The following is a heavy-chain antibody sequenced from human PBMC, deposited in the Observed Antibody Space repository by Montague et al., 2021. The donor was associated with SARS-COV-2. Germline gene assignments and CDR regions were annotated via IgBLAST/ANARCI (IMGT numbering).Heavy chain of an antibody. J-gene: IGHJ6*03. V-gene: IGHV3-21*01. D-gene: IGHD3-16*01. CDR1: GFTFSGYS. CDR2: ISSSSSYI. CDR3: ARVPRIRFMGNYYYYMDV. Sequence: SLRLSCAASGFTFSGYSMNWVRQAPGKGLEWVSSISSSSSYIYYADSVKGRFTISRDNAKNSLYLQMNSLRAEDTAVYYCARVPRIRFMGNYYYYMDVWGKGTTVTVSS.